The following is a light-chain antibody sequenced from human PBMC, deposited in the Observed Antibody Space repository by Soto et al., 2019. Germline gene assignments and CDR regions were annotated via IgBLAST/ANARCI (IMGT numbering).Light chain of an antibody. CDR1: QSVSSN. J-gene: IGKJ4*01. CDR3: QQCNWPRT. Sequence: EIVMTQSPATLSVSPGERATLSCRASQSVSSNLAWYQQKPGQAPRLLIYDASTRATGIPDRFSGSGSETEFTLTISSLQSEDLAVYDCQQCNWPRTFGGGTKVESK. V-gene: IGKV3-15*01. CDR2: DAS.